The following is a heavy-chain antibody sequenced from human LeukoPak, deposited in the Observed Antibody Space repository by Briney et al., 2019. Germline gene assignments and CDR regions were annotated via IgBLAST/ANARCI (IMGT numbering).Heavy chain of an antibody. V-gene: IGHV3-7*01. D-gene: IGHD6-19*01. CDR3: AKDVVGQQWLENY. CDR2: IKQDGSEK. CDR1: GFTFSSYW. J-gene: IGHJ4*02. Sequence: GGSLRLSCEASGFTFSSYWMSWVRQAPGKGLEWVANIKQDGSEKKYLDSVKGRFTTSRDNAKNSMYLQMNSLRPEDTAVYYCAKDVVGQQWLENYWGQGTLVTVSS.